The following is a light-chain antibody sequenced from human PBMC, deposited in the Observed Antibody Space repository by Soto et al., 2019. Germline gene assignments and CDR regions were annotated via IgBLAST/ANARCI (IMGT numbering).Light chain of an antibody. V-gene: IGKV1-27*01. CDR3: QKYEGVPLT. Sequence: DIQMTQSPSSLSASAGDRVIITCRASQGIDNYLAWYQQRPGKVPKLLIYAASTLQSGVPSRFSGSGSGTEFTLTISSLQPEDVASYYCQKYEGVPLTFGGGTKVDIK. CDR2: AAS. J-gene: IGKJ4*01. CDR1: QGIDNY.